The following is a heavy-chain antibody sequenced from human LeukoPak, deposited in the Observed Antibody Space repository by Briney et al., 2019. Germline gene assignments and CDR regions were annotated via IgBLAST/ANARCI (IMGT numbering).Heavy chain of an antibody. J-gene: IGHJ6*02. Sequence: GGSLRLSCAASAFSFRSYWMSWVRQAPGKGLEWAANIKEDGTEKYYVDSVKGRFTISRDNAKNSLYLQMNSLRAEDTAVYYCARGLSSSSRYGMDVWGQGTTVTVSS. CDR1: AFSFRSYW. CDR2: IKEDGTEK. D-gene: IGHD6-13*01. V-gene: IGHV3-7*01. CDR3: ARGLSSSSRYGMDV.